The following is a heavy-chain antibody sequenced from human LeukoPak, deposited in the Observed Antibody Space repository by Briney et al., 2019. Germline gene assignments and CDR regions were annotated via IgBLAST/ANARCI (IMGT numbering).Heavy chain of an antibody. V-gene: IGHV3-21*01. Sequence: GGSLGLSCAASGFTFSTYSMNWVRQAPGKGLEWVSLISSSSSYIYYADSVKGRFTISRDNAKNSLYLQMNGLRAEDTAVYYCARDRIAVAGTLDPWGQGTLVTVSS. J-gene: IGHJ5*02. CDR2: ISSSSSYI. CDR3: ARDRIAVAGTLDP. CDR1: GFTFSTYS. D-gene: IGHD6-19*01.